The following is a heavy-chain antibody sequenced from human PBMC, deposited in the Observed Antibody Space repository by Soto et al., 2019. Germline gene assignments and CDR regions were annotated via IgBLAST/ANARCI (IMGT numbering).Heavy chain of an antibody. D-gene: IGHD4-17*01. J-gene: IGHJ6*02. CDR3: ARDRLLGDYAYYYYYGMDV. Sequence: ASVKVSCKASGYTFTSYGISWVRQAPGQGLEWMGWISAYNGNTNYAQKLQGRVTMTTDTSTSTAYMELRSLRSDDTAVYYCARDRLLGDYAYYYYYGMDVWGQGTTVTVSS. CDR2: ISAYNGNT. V-gene: IGHV1-18*01. CDR1: GYTFTSYG.